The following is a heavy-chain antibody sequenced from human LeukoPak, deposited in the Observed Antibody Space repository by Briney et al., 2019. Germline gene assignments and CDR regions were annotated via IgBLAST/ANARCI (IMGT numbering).Heavy chain of an antibody. CDR1: GASLNGHY. Sequence: SETLSLTCAVYGASLNGHYWSWIRQPPGKGLEWIGEGSDVGRTKYNPSFKSRFTISADSSKNQFSLKLRSVTAADTAMYYCAQNGQTGFSFDPWGQGTLVTVSS. J-gene: IGHJ5*02. CDR2: GSDVGRT. D-gene: IGHD1-14*01. V-gene: IGHV4-34*01. CDR3: AQNGQTGFSFDP.